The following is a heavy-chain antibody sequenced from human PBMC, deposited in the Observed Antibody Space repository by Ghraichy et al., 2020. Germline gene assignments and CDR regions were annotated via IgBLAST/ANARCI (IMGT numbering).Heavy chain of an antibody. CDR1: GGSISSYY. J-gene: IGHJ3*01. CDR3: ARHHPSDSSVKRAFDV. D-gene: IGHD3-22*01. Sequence: SQTLSLTCTVSGGSISSYYWSWLRQPPGKGLEWIGYIYYGGTTNYNSSLKSRVTISVDMSKNQISLKLSSVTATDTAVYYCARHHPSDSSVKRAFDVWGQGTMVTVSS. V-gene: IGHV4-59*08. CDR2: IYYGGTT.